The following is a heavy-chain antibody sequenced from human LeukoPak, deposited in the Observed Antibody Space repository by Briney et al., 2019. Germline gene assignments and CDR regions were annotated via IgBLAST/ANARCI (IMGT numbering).Heavy chain of an antibody. CDR2: IYPGDSDT. Sequence: GESLQISCQGSGSIFTSYWIGWVRQLPGKGLEGMGIIYPGDSDTRYSPSFHGQVTISAHKSITTAYLQRSSLKASDTAMYYCARLEDFWSGYYPLGAFDIWGQGTMVTVSS. CDR1: GSIFTSYW. D-gene: IGHD3-3*01. V-gene: IGHV5-51*01. CDR3: ARLEDFWSGYYPLGAFDI. J-gene: IGHJ3*02.